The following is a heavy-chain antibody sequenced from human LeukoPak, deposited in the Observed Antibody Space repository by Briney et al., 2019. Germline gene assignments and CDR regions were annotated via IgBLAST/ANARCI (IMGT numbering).Heavy chain of an antibody. V-gene: IGHV3-23*01. CDR1: GFIFSSHT. CDR2: ISASGRNT. J-gene: IGHJ6*02. Sequence: GGSLRLSCAASGFIFSSHTMSWVRQAPGKGLEWVSAISASGRNTFYADSVKGRLTISRDNAQNTLFLQMNSLRAEDTAVYYCARDTHENYDFWSGFRESYYYGMDVWGQGTTVTVSS. D-gene: IGHD3-3*01. CDR3: ARDTHENYDFWSGFRESYYYGMDV.